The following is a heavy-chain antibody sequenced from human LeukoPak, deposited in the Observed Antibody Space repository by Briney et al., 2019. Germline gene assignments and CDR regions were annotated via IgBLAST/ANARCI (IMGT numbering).Heavy chain of an antibody. CDR3: ARDRYDFWSGYQYYFDY. D-gene: IGHD3-3*01. CDR1: GFTFDDYA. V-gene: IGHV3-9*01. J-gene: IGHJ4*02. Sequence: GGSLRLSCAASGFTFDDYAMHWVRQAPGKGLEWVSGISWNSGSIGYADSVKGRFTISRDNAKNSLYLQMNSLRAEDTAVYYCARDRYDFWSGYQYYFDYWGQGTLVTVSS. CDR2: ISWNSGSI.